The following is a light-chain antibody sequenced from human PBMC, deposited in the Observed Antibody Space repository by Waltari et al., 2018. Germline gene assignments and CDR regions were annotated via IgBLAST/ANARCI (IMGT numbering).Light chain of an antibody. CDR3: QQRTDRPPVT. Sequence: EVVLTQSPATLSLSPGERATLSCRASQGVSVYLAWYQQKPGQAPRLLIYDASDRATGVPARFSGSGSGTDFTLPISGLGPEDFAVYYCQQRTDRPPVTFGQGTRVE. CDR2: DAS. J-gene: IGKJ1*01. V-gene: IGKV3-11*01. CDR1: QGVSVY.